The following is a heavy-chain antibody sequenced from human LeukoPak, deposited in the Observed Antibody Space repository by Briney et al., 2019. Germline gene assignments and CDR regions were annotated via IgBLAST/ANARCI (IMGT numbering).Heavy chain of an antibody. D-gene: IGHD2-2*01. Sequence: SETLSLTCTVSGGSISSYYWSWIRQPPGEGLEWIGYIYYSGSTNYNPSLKSRVTISVDTSKNQFSLKLSSVTAADTAVYYCARGWGSSEYYYMDVWGKGTTVTVSS. CDR3: ARGWGSSEYYYMDV. J-gene: IGHJ6*03. CDR1: GGSISSYY. V-gene: IGHV4-59*01. CDR2: IYYSGST.